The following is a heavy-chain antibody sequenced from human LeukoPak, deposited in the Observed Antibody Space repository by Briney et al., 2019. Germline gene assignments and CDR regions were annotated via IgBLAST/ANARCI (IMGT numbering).Heavy chain of an antibody. CDR3: ARGGGATELDDY. J-gene: IGHJ4*02. V-gene: IGHV1-69*05. CDR2: IIPIFGTA. CDR1: GGTFSSYA. D-gene: IGHD5-12*01. Sequence: SVKVSCKASGGTFSSYAISWVRQAPGQGLEWMGRIIPIFGTANYAQKFQGRVTITTDESTSTASMELSSLRSEDTAVYYCARGGGATELDDYWGQGTLVTVSS.